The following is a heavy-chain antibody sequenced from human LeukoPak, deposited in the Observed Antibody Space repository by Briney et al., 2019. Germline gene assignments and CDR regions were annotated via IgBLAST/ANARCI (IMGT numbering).Heavy chain of an antibody. CDR2: INPSGGST. V-gene: IGHV1-46*01. J-gene: IGHJ5*02. D-gene: IGHD6-19*01. CDR1: GYTFTSYY. Sequence: ASVKVSCKASGYTFTSYYMHWVRQAPGQGLEWMGIINPSGGSTSYAQKFQGRVTMTRDMSTSTAYMELRSLRSDDTAVYYCARDESSGWYWFDPWGQGTLVTVSS. CDR3: ARDESSGWYWFDP.